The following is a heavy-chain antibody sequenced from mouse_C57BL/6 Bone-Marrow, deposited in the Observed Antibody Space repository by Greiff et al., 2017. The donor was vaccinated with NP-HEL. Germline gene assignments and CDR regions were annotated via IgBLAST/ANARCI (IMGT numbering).Heavy chain of an antibody. Sequence: EVQGVESGGGLVQPKGSLKLSCAASGFTFNTYAMHWVRQAPGQGLEWVARIRSKSSNYATYYADSVKDRFTISRDDSQSMLYLQMNNLKTEDTAMDYCVRDLSNYVWFAYWGRGTLVTVTA. CDR1: GFTFNTYA. V-gene: IGHV10-3*01. J-gene: IGHJ3*01. CDR3: VRDLSNYVWFAY. CDR2: IRSKSSNYAT. D-gene: IGHD2-5*01.